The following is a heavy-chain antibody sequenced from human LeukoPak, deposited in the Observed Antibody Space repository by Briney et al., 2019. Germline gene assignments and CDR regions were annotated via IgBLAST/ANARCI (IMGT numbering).Heavy chain of an antibody. Sequence: GGSLRLSCAASGFAVSSNYMSWVRQAPGKGLEWVSVIYSGGSTYADSVKGRFTISRDNSKNTLYLQMNSLRAEDTAVYYCASSHNWNFYPSPHWGQGTLVTVSS. CDR1: GFAVSSNY. J-gene: IGHJ4*02. CDR3: ASSHNWNFYPSPH. D-gene: IGHD1-7*01. CDR2: IYSGGST. V-gene: IGHV3-66*01.